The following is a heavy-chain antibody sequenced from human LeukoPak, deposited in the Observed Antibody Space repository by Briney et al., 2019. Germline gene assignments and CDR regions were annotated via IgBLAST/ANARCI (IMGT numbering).Heavy chain of an antibody. CDR3: GRKAGDCGGGSCYSIDY. CDR2: IIPIFGTA. V-gene: IGHV1-69*05. Sequence: ASVKVSCKAFGGSFSSEAISWVRQAPGQGLEWMGGIIPIFGTANYAQKFQGRVTITTDESTSTAYMEVSSLRSEDTAVYYGGRKAGDCGGGSCYSIDYWGQGTLVTVSS. D-gene: IGHD2-15*01. CDR1: GGSFSSEA. J-gene: IGHJ4*02.